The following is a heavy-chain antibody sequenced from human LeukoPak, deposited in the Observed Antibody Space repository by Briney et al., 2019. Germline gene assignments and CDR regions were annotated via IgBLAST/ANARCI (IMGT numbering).Heavy chain of an antibody. CDR3: ATTPSTDCSSTSCYGFDY. D-gene: IGHD2-2*01. Sequence: SVKVPCKASGGTFSSYAISWVRQAPGQGLEWMGRIIPILGIANYAQKFQGRVTITADKSTSTAYMELSSLGSEDTAVYYCATTPSTDCSSTSCYGFDYWGQGTLVTVSS. CDR1: GGTFSSYA. CDR2: IIPILGIA. J-gene: IGHJ4*02. V-gene: IGHV1-69*04.